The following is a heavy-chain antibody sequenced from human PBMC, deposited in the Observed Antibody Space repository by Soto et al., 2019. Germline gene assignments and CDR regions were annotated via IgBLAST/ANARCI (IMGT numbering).Heavy chain of an antibody. CDR3: ARDWVGDLAY. CDR2: ISGYNGDT. J-gene: IGHJ4*02. Sequence: QVQLVQSGGEGKQPGASVKVSCKTSGYTFTSYGISWVRQAPGQGLEWMGWISGYNGDTKYVQKFQGRVTLTTDTSTNTAYMEVRSLRSDDTAVYYCARDWVGDLAYWGQGTLVTVSS. D-gene: IGHD4-17*01. V-gene: IGHV1-18*01. CDR1: GYTFTSYG.